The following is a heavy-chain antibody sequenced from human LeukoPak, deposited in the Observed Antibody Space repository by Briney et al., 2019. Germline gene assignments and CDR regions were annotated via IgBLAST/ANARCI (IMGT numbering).Heavy chain of an antibody. CDR2: ISWNSGGI. J-gene: IGHJ4*02. Sequence: PGGSLRLSCAASGFTFDDYAMHWVRQAPGKGLEWVSGISWNSGGIGYADSVKGRFTISRDNAKNSLYLQMNSLRAEDTAVYYCAKSRMTYYYDSSGIDYWGQGTLVTVSS. CDR1: GFTFDDYA. CDR3: AKSRMTYYYDSSGIDY. V-gene: IGHV3-9*01. D-gene: IGHD3-22*01.